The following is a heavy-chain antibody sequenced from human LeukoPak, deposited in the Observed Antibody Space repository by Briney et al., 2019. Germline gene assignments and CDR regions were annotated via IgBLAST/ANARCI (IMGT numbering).Heavy chain of an antibody. D-gene: IGHD1-26*01. CDR2: MKQDGSDT. CDR3: ARDKIVGATHFDY. Sequence: GGTLRLSCASSGLTFSNYWMSWVRQAPGKGLEWVANMKQDGSDTYYVDSVKGRFTITRDNAKNSLYLQMNSLRAEDAAVYYCARDKIVGATHFDYWGQGALVTVSS. CDR1: GLTFSNYW. V-gene: IGHV3-7*01. J-gene: IGHJ4*02.